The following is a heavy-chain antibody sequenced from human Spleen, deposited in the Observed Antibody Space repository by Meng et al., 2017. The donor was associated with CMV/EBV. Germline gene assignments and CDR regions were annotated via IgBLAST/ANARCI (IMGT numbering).Heavy chain of an antibody. Sequence: QVQLQESGPGLVKPSGTLSLTCAVPGGSISSSNLWTWVRQVPGKGLEWIGEIYHSESTNYNPSLKSRVTISVDKFKNQFSLKLGSVTAADKAVYYCARIERRRILKYCGSDCSTTDYWGQGTLVTVSS. J-gene: IGHJ4*02. CDR2: IYHSEST. V-gene: IGHV4-4*02. D-gene: IGHD2-21*02. CDR1: GGSISSSNL. CDR3: ARIERRRILKYCGSDCSTTDY.